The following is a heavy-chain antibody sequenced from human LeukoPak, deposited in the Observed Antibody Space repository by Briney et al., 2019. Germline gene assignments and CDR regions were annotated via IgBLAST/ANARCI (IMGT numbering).Heavy chain of an antibody. J-gene: IGHJ5*02. CDR1: GFTFSSYW. D-gene: IGHD1-1*01. CDR3: ARDGNFGTTMNWFDP. V-gene: IGHV3-74*01. Sequence: QPGGSLRLSCAASGFTFSSYWMHWVRQAPGKGLVWVSRINSDGSITSYADSVKGRFTISRDNAKNTLYLQMNSLRAEDTAVYYCARDGNFGTTMNWFDPWGQGTLVTVSS. CDR2: INSDGSIT.